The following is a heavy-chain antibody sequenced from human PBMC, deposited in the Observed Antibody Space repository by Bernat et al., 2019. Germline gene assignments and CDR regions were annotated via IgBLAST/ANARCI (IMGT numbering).Heavy chain of an antibody. D-gene: IGHD3-16*01. J-gene: IGHJ6*02. V-gene: IGHV3-33*01. CDR3: ARELAGYVYYYYGMDV. CDR1: GFTFSSYG. CDR2: IWYDGNNK. Sequence: QVQLVESGGGVVQPGRSLRLSCAASGFTFSSYGMHWVRQAPGKGLEWVAVIWYDGNNKYYADSVKGRFTISRDNSKNTLYLQMNSLGAEDTAVYYCARELAGYVYYYYGMDVWGQGTTVTVSS.